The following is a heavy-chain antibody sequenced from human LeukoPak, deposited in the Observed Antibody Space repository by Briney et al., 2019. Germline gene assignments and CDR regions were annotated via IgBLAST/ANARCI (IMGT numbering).Heavy chain of an antibody. CDR3: ARGRPRYYYDSSGYPNFYYYYYMDA. Sequence: RASVKLSCKASGYTFSSYDMNWVRQATGQGLEWMGWMNPNSSNTGYAQKFQGRVTMTRNTSISTAYMALSSLRSEDTAVYYCARGRPRYYYDSSGYPNFYYYYYMDAWGKGTTVTVSS. D-gene: IGHD3-22*01. CDR2: MNPNSSNT. CDR1: GYTFSSYD. V-gene: IGHV1-8*01. J-gene: IGHJ6*03.